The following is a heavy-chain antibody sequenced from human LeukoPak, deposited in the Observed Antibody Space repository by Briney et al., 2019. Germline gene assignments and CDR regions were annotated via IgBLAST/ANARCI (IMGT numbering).Heavy chain of an antibody. D-gene: IGHD3-22*01. J-gene: IGHJ4*02. CDR1: GGSISSGGYY. Sequence: SETLSLTCTVSGGSISSGGYYWSWIRQHPGKGLEWFGYIYYSGSNYYNPSLESRVTISVDTSKNQFSLKLSSVTAADTAVYYCARGRKGYFYDSSGYYCREGGNYFDYWGQGTLVTVSS. CDR3: ARGRKGYFYDSSGYYCREGGNYFDY. V-gene: IGHV4-31*03. CDR2: IYYSGSN.